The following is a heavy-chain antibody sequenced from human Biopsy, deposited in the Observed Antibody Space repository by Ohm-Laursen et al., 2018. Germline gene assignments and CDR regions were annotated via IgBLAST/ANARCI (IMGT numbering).Heavy chain of an antibody. Sequence: SLRLSCSASGFNLGDYAMHWVRQVPGKGLEWVSGIRWNSGKIDYADSVKGRFTISRDNAKNSLYLHMNSLRTEDSAFYYCARDTGTMVRGVLYQWGQGTQVTVSS. CDR1: GFNLGDYA. V-gene: IGHV3-9*01. J-gene: IGHJ4*02. CDR2: IRWNSGKI. CDR3: ARDTGTMVRGVLYQ. D-gene: IGHD3-10*01.